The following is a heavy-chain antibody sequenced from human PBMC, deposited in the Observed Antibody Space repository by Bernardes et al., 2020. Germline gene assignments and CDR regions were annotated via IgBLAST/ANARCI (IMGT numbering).Heavy chain of an antibody. Sequence: GGSLRLSCAASGFTFRTYWMHWVRQAPGKGLEWVSRISPEGTSTDYADSVKGRFTTSRDNAKKTLYLQLNSLRAEDTAVYYCATGPDYCHCGGDSWGQGTLVTVSS. J-gene: IGHJ4*02. V-gene: IGHV3-74*01. D-gene: IGHD3-16*01. CDR1: GFTFRTYW. CDR2: ISPEGTST. CDR3: ATGPDYCHCGGDS.